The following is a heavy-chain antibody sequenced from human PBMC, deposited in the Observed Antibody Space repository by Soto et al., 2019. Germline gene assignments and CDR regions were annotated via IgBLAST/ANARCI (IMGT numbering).Heavy chain of an antibody. CDR1: GGSISSSNW. Sequence: QVQMQESGPGLVKPSGTLSLTCAVSGGSISSSNWWSWVRQPPGKGLEWIGEIYHSGSTNSNPSLKSRVTISVDKSKNQFSLKLSFVTAADTAVYYCARAPRYDSSGYYYFSYWGQGTLVTVSS. CDR3: ARAPRYDSSGYYYFSY. J-gene: IGHJ4*02. D-gene: IGHD3-22*01. CDR2: IYHSGST. V-gene: IGHV4-4*02.